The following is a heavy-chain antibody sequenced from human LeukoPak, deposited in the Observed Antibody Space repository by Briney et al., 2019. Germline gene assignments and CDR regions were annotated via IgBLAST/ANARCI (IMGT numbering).Heavy chain of an antibody. Sequence: SVKVSCKASGGSFSTSGFSWVRRAPGQGLKWMGGVIPIYGTPSYAQKFQGRVPITTDESTSTAYMELSSLRSEDTAVYYCARDHWGIVENGYDYFYYDMDVWGQGTTVTVSS. D-gene: IGHD7-27*01. CDR2: VIPIYGTP. J-gene: IGHJ6*02. V-gene: IGHV1-69*05. CDR3: ARDHWGIVENGYDYFYYDMDV. CDR1: GGSFSTSG.